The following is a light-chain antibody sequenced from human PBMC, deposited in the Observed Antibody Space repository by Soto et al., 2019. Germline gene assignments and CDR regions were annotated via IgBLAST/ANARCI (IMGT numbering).Light chain of an antibody. CDR1: SNDVGLYNF. J-gene: IGLJ2*01. Sequence: QSGLTQPPSASGSAGQSVTISCTGTSNDVGLYNFVSWYQQRPGKAPKLTVYDVTKRPSGVPDRFSGSKSGNTASLTVSGLRAEDEAVYFCSSYAGFNKVIFGGGTKLTVL. CDR2: DVT. V-gene: IGLV2-8*01. CDR3: SSYAGFNKVI.